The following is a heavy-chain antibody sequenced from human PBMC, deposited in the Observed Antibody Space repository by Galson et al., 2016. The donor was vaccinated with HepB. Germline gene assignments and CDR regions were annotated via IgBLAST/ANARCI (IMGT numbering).Heavy chain of an antibody. CDR2: IYSGGST. CDR3: AREGQGYDSSGYYSEAFDI. J-gene: IGHJ3*02. Sequence: SLRLSCAASGFTVSSNYMSWVRQAPGKGLEWVSFIYSGGSTYYADSVKGRFTISRDNSKNTLYLQMNSLRAEDTAVYYCAREGQGYDSSGYYSEAFDIWGQGTTVTVSS. V-gene: IGHV3-53*01. D-gene: IGHD3-22*01. CDR1: GFTVSSNY.